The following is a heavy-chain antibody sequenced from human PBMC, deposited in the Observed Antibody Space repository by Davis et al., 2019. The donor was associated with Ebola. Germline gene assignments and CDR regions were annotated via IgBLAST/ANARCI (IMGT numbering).Heavy chain of an antibody. CDR1: GGTFSSYA. J-gene: IGHJ4*02. Sequence: SVKVSCKASGGTFSSYAISWVRQAPGQGLEWMGGIIPILGIANYAQKFQGRVTITADESTSTAYMELSSLRSGDTAVYYCAREGMVGATTGGGYFDYWGQGTLVTVSS. D-gene: IGHD1-26*01. CDR2: IIPILGIA. V-gene: IGHV1-69*10. CDR3: AREGMVGATTGGGYFDY.